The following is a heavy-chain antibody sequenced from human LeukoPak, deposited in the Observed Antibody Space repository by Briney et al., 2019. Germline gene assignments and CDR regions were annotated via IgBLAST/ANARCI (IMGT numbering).Heavy chain of an antibody. D-gene: IGHD4-17*01. J-gene: IGHJ4*02. Sequence: SETLSLTCGVYGTSIMSSHWWSWARQPPGKGLEWIGEIYDRGTTNYNPSLKCRVTMSLDISNNQNSLHLTAVTAADTAIYYCAAYFYGDYADYYFDYWGQGTLVTVSS. CDR1: GTSIMSSHW. CDR2: IYDRGTT. CDR3: AAYFYGDYADYYFDY. V-gene: IGHV4-4*02.